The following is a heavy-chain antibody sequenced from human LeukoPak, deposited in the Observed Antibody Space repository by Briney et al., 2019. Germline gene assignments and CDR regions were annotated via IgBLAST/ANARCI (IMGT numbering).Heavy chain of an antibody. CDR2: ISSTGGST. J-gene: IGHJ4*02. Sequence: GVSLRLSCAASGFAFSTYAMSWVRQAPGKGLEWVSTISSTGGSTYYTDSVKGRFTISRDTSKNTLYLQMDSLRAEDTAVYYCAKDYYPSGSYYYFDYWGQGTLVTVSS. V-gene: IGHV3-23*01. CDR3: AKDYYPSGSYYYFDY. CDR1: GFAFSTYA. D-gene: IGHD3-10*01.